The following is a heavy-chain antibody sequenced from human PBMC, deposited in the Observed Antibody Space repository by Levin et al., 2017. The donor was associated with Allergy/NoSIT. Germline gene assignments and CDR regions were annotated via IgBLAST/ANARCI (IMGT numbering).Heavy chain of an antibody. CDR1: GFTFSSYA. J-gene: IGHJ4*02. V-gene: IGHV3-30-3*01. CDR2: ISFDGSNK. Sequence: GGSLRLSCAASGFTFSSYAMHWVRQAPGKGLEWVAVISFDGSNKYYADSVKGRFTISRDNSKNTLSLQMNFLRLEDTAVYYCAKDPEDTTTVVTPNYFDSWGQGTLVTVSS. CDR3: AKDPEDTTTVVTPNYFDS. D-gene: IGHD4-23*01.